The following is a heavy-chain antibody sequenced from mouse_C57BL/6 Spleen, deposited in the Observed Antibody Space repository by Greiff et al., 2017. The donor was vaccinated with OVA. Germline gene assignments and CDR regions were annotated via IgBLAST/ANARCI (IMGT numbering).Heavy chain of an antibody. V-gene: IGHV5-9-1*02. CDR2: ISSGGDYI. CDR1: GFTFSSYA. J-gene: IGHJ3*01. CDR3: TRGGGAY. Sequence: EVKLMESGAGLVKPGGSLKLSCAASGFTFSSYAMSWVRQTPEKRLEWVAYISSGGDYIYYADTVKGRFTISRDNARNTPSMQMSSLKSEDTAKYYCTRGGGAYWGQGTLVTVSA.